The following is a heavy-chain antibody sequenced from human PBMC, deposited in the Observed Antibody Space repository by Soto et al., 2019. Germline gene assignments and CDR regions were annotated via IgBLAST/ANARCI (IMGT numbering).Heavy chain of an antibody. CDR1: AGSLKSGSYS. V-gene: IGHV4-61*01. CDR3: ARGFASCDS. D-gene: IGHD2-21*02. CDR2: VYHTGRT. J-gene: IGHJ1*01. Sequence: SETRSLTCTVSAGSLKSGSYSWSWIRQPPGRGLEWIGYVYHTGRTSYNPSLKSRVSISMDTSKNQFSLNLDSVTAADTAVYLGARGFASCDSGGRGTLGTFS.